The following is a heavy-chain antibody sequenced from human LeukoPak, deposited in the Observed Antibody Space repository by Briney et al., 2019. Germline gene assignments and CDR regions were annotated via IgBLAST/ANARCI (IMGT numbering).Heavy chain of an antibody. CDR1: GGTFSSYA. CDR2: IIPILGIA. J-gene: IGHJ4*02. V-gene: IGHV1-69*04. D-gene: IGHD3-10*01. Sequence: ASVKVSCKASGGTFSSYAICWVRQAPGQGLEWMGRIIPILGIANYAQKFQGRVTITADKSTSTAYMELSSLRSEDTAVYYCARDAAHNYYGSGSYYEDWGQGTLVTVSS. CDR3: ARDAAHNYYGSGSYYED.